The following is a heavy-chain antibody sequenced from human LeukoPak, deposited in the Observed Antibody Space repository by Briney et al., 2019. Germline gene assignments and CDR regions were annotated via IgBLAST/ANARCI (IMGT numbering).Heavy chain of an antibody. V-gene: IGHV3-9*01. CDR2: INWNSDSI. CDR1: GFTFDDYA. D-gene: IGHD2-8*01. CDR3: VTNGGGDSGSGNFDY. J-gene: IGHJ4*02. Sequence: GGSLRLSCAVSGFTFDDYAMHWVRQVPGKGLEWVSGINWNSDSIGYAVRGRFTISRDNAKNSLYLQMNSLRVEDTALYYCVTNGGGDSGSGNFDYWGQGTLVTVSS.